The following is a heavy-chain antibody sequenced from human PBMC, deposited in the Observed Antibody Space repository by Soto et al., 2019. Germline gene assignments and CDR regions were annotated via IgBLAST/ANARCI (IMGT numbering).Heavy chain of an antibody. V-gene: IGHV3-7*03. CDR2: ISPEGSEK. J-gene: IGHJ4*02. Sequence: EVQLVESGGGLVQPGGSLRLSCAAPGFIFRDYWMTWVRQAPGKGLEWVATISPEGSEKYYVDSLKGRFTISRDNAKNSLYLQMISLRAEDTALYYCARARIDYWGRGTLITVSS. CDR3: ARARIDY. CDR1: GFIFRDYW.